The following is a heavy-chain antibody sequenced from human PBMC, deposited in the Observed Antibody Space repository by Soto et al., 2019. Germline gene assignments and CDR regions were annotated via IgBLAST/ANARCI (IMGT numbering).Heavy chain of an antibody. D-gene: IGHD3-10*01. Sequence: GASVKVSCKASGYTFTSYDINWVRQATGQGLEWMGWMNPNSGNTGYAQKFQGRVTMTRNTSISTAYMELSSLRSEDTAVYYCASGSYGSGSEIGSYYYYGMDVWGQGTTVTVSS. V-gene: IGHV1-8*01. CDR3: ASGSYGSGSEIGSYYYYGMDV. CDR1: GYTFTSYD. CDR2: MNPNSGNT. J-gene: IGHJ6*02.